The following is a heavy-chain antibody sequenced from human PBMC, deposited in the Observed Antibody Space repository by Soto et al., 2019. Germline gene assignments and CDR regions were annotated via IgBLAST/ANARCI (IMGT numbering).Heavy chain of an antibody. CDR2: IYHSGYT. Sequence: PSETLSLTCAVSGGSISVSNWWTWVRQPPGKGLEWIGEIYHSGYTSYIPSLKSRVIISVDKPKNQFSLKLRSVTAADTAVYYCARRPRPENYGMDVWGQGTTVTVSS. D-gene: IGHD6-6*01. CDR1: GGSISVSNW. CDR3: ARRPRPENYGMDV. J-gene: IGHJ6*02. V-gene: IGHV4-4*02.